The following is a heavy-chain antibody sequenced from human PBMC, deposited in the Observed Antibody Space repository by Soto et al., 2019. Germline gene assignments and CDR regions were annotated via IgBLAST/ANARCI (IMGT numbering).Heavy chain of an antibody. CDR2: IYYSGST. Sequence: PSETLSLTCTVSGGSISSGGYYWSWIRQHPGKGLEWIGYIYYSGSTYYNPSLKSRVTISVDTSKNQFSLKLSSVTAADTAVYYCAGSRHDYSNYVFVRYYYMDVWGKGTTVTVSS. V-gene: IGHV4-31*03. CDR1: GGSISSGGYY. D-gene: IGHD4-4*01. CDR3: AGSRHDYSNYVFVRYYYMDV. J-gene: IGHJ6*03.